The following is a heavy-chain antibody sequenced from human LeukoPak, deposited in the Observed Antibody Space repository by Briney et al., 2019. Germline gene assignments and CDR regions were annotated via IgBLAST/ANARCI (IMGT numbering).Heavy chain of an antibody. J-gene: IGHJ5*02. V-gene: IGHV3-23*01. Sequence: PGGSLRLSCAAAGFTFSSYAMSWVRQAPGKGLECVSTVSISGANTYYAAPVKGRFTISRDNSKNTLYLQMSSLSADDTAVYYCARAGAPPNILQQLVSQRGAWFDPWGQGTLVTVSS. D-gene: IGHD6-13*01. CDR3: ARAGAPPNILQQLVSQRGAWFDP. CDR2: VSISGANT. CDR1: GFTFSSYA.